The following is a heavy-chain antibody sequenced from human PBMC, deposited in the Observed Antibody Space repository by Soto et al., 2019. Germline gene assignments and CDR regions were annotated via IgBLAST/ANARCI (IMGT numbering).Heavy chain of an antibody. J-gene: IGHJ5*02. CDR3: ARGWITVPYNNWFDP. Sequence: SETLSLTCTVSGGSISSYYWSWIRQPPGKGLEWIGYIYYSGSTNYNPSLKSRVTISVDTSKNQFSLKLSSVTAADTAVYYCARGWITVPYNNWFDPWGQGTLVTVSS. V-gene: IGHV4-59*01. D-gene: IGHD3-16*01. CDR2: IYYSGST. CDR1: GGSISSYY.